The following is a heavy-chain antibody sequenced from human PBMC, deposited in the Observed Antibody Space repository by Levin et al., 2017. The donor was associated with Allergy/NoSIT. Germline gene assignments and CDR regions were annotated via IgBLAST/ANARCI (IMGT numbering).Heavy chain of an antibody. Sequence: TGGSLRLSCAASGFTFSIYAVHWVRQAPGKGLEWVAFISYDGRNTIYADSVKGRFTISRDNPKNTLYLQMNSLRADDTAVYYCARDGSSGWYGYYFDFWGQGTLVTVSS. CDR1: GFTFSIYA. CDR3: ARDGSSGWYGYYFDF. J-gene: IGHJ4*02. CDR2: ISYDGRNT. V-gene: IGHV3-30*04. D-gene: IGHD6-19*01.